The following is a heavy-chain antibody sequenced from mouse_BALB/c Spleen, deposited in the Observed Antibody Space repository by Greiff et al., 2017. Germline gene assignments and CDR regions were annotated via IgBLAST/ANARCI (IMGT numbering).Heavy chain of an antibody. D-gene: IGHD2-14*01. CDR2: ILPGSGST. J-gene: IGHJ2*01. Sequence: VQLQQSGAELMKPGASVKISCKATGYTFSSYWIEWVKQRPGHGLEWIGEILPGSGSTNYNEKFKGKATFTADTSSNTAYMQLSSLTSEDSAVYYCARRGVRYYFDYWGQGTTLTVSS. V-gene: IGHV1-9*01. CDR3: ARRGVRYYFDY. CDR1: GYTFSSYW.